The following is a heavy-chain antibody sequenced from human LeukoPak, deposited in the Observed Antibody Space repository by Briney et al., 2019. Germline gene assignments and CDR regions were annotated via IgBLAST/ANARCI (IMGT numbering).Heavy chain of an antibody. CDR2: ISGTGGST. CDR1: GFTFSTYA. CDR3: AKSSYYDSSGFYREYYFDY. D-gene: IGHD3-22*01. V-gene: IGHV3-23*01. Sequence: GGSLRLSCAASGFTFSTYAMSWVRQAPGKGLEWVSAISGTGGSTHYADSVKGRFTISRDNSKNTLYLQMNSLRAGDTAVYYCAKSSYYDSSGFYREYYFDYWGQGTLVPVSS. J-gene: IGHJ4*02.